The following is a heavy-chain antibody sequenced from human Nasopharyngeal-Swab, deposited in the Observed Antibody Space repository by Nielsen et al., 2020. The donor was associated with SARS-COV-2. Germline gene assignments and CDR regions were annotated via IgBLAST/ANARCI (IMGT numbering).Heavy chain of an antibody. J-gene: IGHJ6*02. Sequence: GGSLRLSCKGSGYSISSYWNCWVRHMPGKGKEWMWIIYPGYSDSRYNPSFQGQITISADKSISTAYLQWSSLKASDTAMYYCARLRHHDFWSGYYEWGDGMDVWGQGTTVTVSS. CDR2: IYPGYSDS. D-gene: IGHD3-3*01. CDR3: ARLRHHDFWSGYYEWGDGMDV. V-gene: IGHV5-51*01. CDR1: GYSISSYW.